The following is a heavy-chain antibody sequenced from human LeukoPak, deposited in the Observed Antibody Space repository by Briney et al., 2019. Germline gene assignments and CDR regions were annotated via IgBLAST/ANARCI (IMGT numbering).Heavy chain of an antibody. CDR2: IYSGGST. Sequence: PGGSLRLSCAASGFTFSSYSMNWVRQAPGKGLEWVSVIYSGGSTYYADSVKGRFTISRDNSKNTLYLQMNSLRAEDTAMYYCARDGSSGSRDAFDIWGQGTMVTVSS. J-gene: IGHJ3*02. CDR1: GFTFSSYS. CDR3: ARDGSSGSRDAFDI. D-gene: IGHD6-19*01. V-gene: IGHV3-53*01.